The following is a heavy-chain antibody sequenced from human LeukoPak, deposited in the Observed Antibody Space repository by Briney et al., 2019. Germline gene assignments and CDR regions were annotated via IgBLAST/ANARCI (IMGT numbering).Heavy chain of an antibody. J-gene: IGHJ4*02. D-gene: IGHD7-27*01. Sequence: GGSLRLSCAASGFTFSNHAMHWVRQAPGKGLEWVASISYHGDNTYYAESVKGRFTISRDTSKNTLYLQMTSLRAEDTAIYFCARDLGRTSYSASWYFDYWGQGTLVTVSS. V-gene: IGHV3-30-3*01. CDR2: ISYHGDNT. CDR1: GFTFSNHA. CDR3: ARDLGRTSYSASWYFDY.